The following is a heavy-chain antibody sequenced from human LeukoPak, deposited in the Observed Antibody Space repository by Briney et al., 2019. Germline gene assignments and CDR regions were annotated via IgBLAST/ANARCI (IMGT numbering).Heavy chain of an antibody. J-gene: IGHJ4*02. Sequence: PSETLSLTCTVSGGSISSYYWSWIRQPPGKGLEWIGYIYYSGSTNYNPSLKSRVTISLETSKNQFSLKLSSVTAADTAVYYCARRNPLSSHDYWGQGTLVTVSS. CDR3: ARRNPLSSHDY. V-gene: IGHV4-59*01. D-gene: IGHD1-14*01. CDR1: GGSISSYY. CDR2: IYYSGST.